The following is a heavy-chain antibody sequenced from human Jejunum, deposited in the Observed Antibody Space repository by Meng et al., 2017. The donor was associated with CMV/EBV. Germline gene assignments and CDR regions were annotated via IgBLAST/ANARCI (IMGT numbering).Heavy chain of an antibody. CDR1: GFTFSTYW. Sequence: SCAASGFTFSTYWMTWVRQAPGKGLEWVANIKQDGSEKYYVDSVKGRFTISRANAKNSLFLQMNSLRAEDTAMYYCARNARGSGYWGQGTLVTVSS. D-gene: IGHD3-10*01. V-gene: IGHV3-7*01. CDR2: IKQDGSEK. J-gene: IGHJ4*02. CDR3: ARNARGSGY.